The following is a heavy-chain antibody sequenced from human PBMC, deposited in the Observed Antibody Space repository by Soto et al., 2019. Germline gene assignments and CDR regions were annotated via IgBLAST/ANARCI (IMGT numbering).Heavy chain of an antibody. CDR3: ARDPLGDCTNGVCYTEDWFDP. J-gene: IGHJ5*02. CDR1: GYTFTSYF. V-gene: IGHV1-18*01. Sequence: ASVNGSCNASGYTFTSYFISWVRQAPGQGLEWMGWISAYNGNTNYAQKLQGRVTMTTDTSTSTAYMELRSLRSDDTAVYYCARDPLGDCTNGVCYTEDWFDPWGQGTLVTVSS. CDR2: ISAYNGNT. D-gene: IGHD2-8*01.